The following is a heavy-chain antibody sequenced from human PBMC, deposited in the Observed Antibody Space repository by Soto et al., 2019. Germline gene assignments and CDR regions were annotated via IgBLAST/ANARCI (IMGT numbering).Heavy chain of an antibody. CDR2: ISYDGSNK. D-gene: IGHD6-13*01. CDR3: ARPLIAAAGTGRYY. Sequence: GGSLRLSCAASGFTFSSYAIHWVRRAPGKGLEWVAVISYDGSNKYYEDSVKGRFTISRDNSKNTLYLQMNSLRAEDTAVYYCARPLIAAAGTGRYYWGQGTLVTV. J-gene: IGHJ4*02. CDR1: GFTFSSYA. V-gene: IGHV3-30-3*01.